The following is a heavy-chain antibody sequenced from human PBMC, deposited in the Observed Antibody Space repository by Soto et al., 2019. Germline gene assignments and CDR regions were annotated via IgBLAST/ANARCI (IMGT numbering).Heavy chain of an antibody. CDR1: GGTFISYA. CDR3: ARGSVTTYLTAFDY. Sequence: QVQLVQSGAEVKKPGSSVKVSCKASGGTFISYAISWVRQAPGRGLEWMGGIIPVFGTANYTQKFQGRVTITADESTSTAYMELSSLRSEETAFSYCARGSVTTYLTAFDYRGQGTLVNVYS. CDR2: IIPVFGTA. J-gene: IGHJ4*02. D-gene: IGHD4-17*01. V-gene: IGHV1-69*01.